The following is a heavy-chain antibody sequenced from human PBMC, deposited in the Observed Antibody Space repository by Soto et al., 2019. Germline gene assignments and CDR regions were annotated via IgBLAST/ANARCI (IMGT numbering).Heavy chain of an antibody. CDR3: ARDRDPYGHGFFAY. Sequence: ASVKVSCKASGYTFTSHYMHWVRQALGQGLEWMGVIHPNGSPTVYAQKFQGRLIMTTDTSNNTLYLEMNNLRAEDTAVYFCARDRDPYGHGFFAYWGQGALVTVSS. J-gene: IGHJ4*02. V-gene: IGHV1-46*01. CDR1: GYTFTSHY. CDR2: IHPNGSPT. D-gene: IGHD3-10*01.